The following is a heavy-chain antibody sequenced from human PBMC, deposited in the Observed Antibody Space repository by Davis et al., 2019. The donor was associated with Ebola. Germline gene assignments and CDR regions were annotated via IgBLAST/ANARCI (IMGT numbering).Heavy chain of an antibody. V-gene: IGHV3-15*01. Sequence: PGGSLRLSCAVSGLRFSDAWMSWVRQAPGKGLEWVGRMKSYGSGGTTDYAAPVKGRFTISRDDSKNTAYLQMNSLKTEDTAVYYCTRDQYCSGTNCWWYFDFWGRGTLVTVSS. CDR3: TRDQYCSGTNCWWYFDF. D-gene: IGHD2-2*01. CDR2: MKSYGSGGTT. J-gene: IGHJ2*01. CDR1: GLRFSDAW.